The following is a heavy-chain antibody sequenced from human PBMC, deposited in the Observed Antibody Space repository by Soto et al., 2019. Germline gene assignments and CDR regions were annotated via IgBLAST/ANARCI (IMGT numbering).Heavy chain of an antibody. CDR2: IHTSGNT. V-gene: IGHV4-4*07. D-gene: IGHD2-8*01. J-gene: IGHJ6*02. CDR3: ARGGMAPAYYNAMDV. Sequence: SETLSLTCTVSAGSISTYYWNWIRQSAGKGPEWIGQIHTSGNTNYDPALTGRVSMSLDASRNQFSLRLTSATAADTATYYCARGGMAPAYYNAMDVWGRGATVTVSS. CDR1: AGSISTYY.